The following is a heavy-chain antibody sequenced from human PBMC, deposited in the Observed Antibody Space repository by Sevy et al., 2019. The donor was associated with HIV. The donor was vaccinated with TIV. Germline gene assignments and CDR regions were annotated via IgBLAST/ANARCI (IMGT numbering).Heavy chain of an antibody. V-gene: IGHV1-18*01. CDR1: GYNFNTYG. Sequence: ASVKVSCKASGYNFNTYGITWVRQAPGQGLEWVGWIGVNNGKTNYAARLQARISMTADTSTGTVYMELRIVTSDDTAMYFCARDSYYYDMHSSYRPPDYWGQGTLVTVSS. D-gene: IGHD3-22*01. J-gene: IGHJ4*02. CDR3: ARDSYYYDMHSSYRPPDY. CDR2: IGVNNGKT.